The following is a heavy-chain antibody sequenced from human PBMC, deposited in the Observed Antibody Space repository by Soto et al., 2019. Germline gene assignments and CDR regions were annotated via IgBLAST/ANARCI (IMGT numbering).Heavy chain of an antibody. V-gene: IGHV3-30*03. CDR2: ISYDGSNQ. D-gene: IGHD3-16*01. J-gene: IGHJ6*03. CDR3: ARGDVYQYFYMDV. CDR1: GFTFSNYG. Sequence: QVRLVESGGGVVQPGRSLRLSCAASGFTFSNYGMHWVRQAPGKGLEWVAVISYDGSNQYYADSVKGRFTISRDNSKNTLYLQMNSLRPEDTAVFYCARGDVYQYFYMDVWGIGTTVSVSS.